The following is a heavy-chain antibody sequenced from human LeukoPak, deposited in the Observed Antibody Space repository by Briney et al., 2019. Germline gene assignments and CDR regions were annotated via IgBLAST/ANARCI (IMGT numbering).Heavy chain of an antibody. Sequence: ASVKVSCNASGGTFSSYAISWVRQAPGQGLEWMGGIIPIFGTANYAQKFQGRVTITADESTSTAYMELSSLRSEDTAVYYCARGGYSYGFLLDYWGQGTLVTVSS. J-gene: IGHJ4*02. CDR1: GGTFSSYA. CDR2: IIPIFGTA. CDR3: ARGGYSYGFLLDY. D-gene: IGHD5-18*01. V-gene: IGHV1-69*13.